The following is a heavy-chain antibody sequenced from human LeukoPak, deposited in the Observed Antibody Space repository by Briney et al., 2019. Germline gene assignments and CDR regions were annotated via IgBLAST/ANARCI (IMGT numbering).Heavy chain of an antibody. D-gene: IGHD3-16*01. V-gene: IGHV3-48*04. CDR1: GFTFSSYY. CDR2: LSSSGTAL. Sequence: GGSLRLSCAASGFTFSSYYMNWVRQPPGKGLEWVSYLSSSGTALYNVDSVKGRFTMSRDTAKNSLYLQMNSLTAEDTAVYYCTRDWGFPYWGLGTLVTVSS. J-gene: IGHJ4*02. CDR3: TRDWGFPY.